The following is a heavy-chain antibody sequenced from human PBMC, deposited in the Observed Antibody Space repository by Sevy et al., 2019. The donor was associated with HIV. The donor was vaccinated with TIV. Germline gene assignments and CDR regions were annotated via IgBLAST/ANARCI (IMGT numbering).Heavy chain of an antibody. CDR2: IYWSDDR. Sequence: SGPTLVKPTQTLTLTRTFSGFSLTTSGLGVGWIRQPPGKALEWLALIYWSDDRRYNPSLKSRLTITKDTSKNQVVLTMTNMDPVDTATYYCAHTSYYDSRETPYDAFDIWGQGTTVTVSS. D-gene: IGHD3-22*01. V-gene: IGHV2-5*01. CDR1: GFSLTTSGLG. CDR3: AHTSYYDSRETPYDAFDI. J-gene: IGHJ3*02.